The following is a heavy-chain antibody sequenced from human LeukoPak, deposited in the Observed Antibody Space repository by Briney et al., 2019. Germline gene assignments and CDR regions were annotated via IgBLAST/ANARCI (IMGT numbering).Heavy chain of an antibody. CDR1: GGSISSDY. CDR3: ARETRLMGYSSGLGFNY. J-gene: IGHJ4*02. CDR2: IYSSGST. Sequence: SETLSLTCTVSGGSISSDYWSWIRQSPGKGLEWIGHIYSSGSTNYNPSLKSRVTISIDTSKNQFSLQLSSVTAADTAVYYCARETRLMGYSSGLGFNYWGQGTLVTVSS. D-gene: IGHD6-19*01. V-gene: IGHV4-59*01.